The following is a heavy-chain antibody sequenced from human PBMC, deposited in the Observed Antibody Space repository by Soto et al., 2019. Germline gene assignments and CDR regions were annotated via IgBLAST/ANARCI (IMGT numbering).Heavy chain of an antibody. V-gene: IGHV4-30-4*01. CDR2: IHYSGNS. J-gene: IGHJ5*02. Sequence: QVQLQESGPGLVKPSQTLSLTCSVSGGSVSSGDYSWNWIRQPPGRGLEWIGNIHYSGNSYYNLRLQSRVTISLDTSKNQFSLSLSSVTAADTAVYYCARLIGLTGTNWFDPWGQGTLVTVSS. CDR3: ARLIGLTGTNWFDP. D-gene: IGHD1-20*01. CDR1: GGSVSSGDYS.